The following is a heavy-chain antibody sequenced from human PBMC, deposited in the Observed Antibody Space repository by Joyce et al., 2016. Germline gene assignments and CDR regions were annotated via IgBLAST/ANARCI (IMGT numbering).Heavy chain of an antibody. CDR2: IYYSGST. Sequence: QRQLQESGPGLVKPSETLSLTCTVSGGSISSSTYYWGWIRQPPGKGLEWIGSIYYSGSTYYNPSLKSRDSISVDTSKNQFSLRLKSVTASDTAVYFCARQPGIAAAGPDYWGQGTLVTVSS. CDR3: ARQPGIAAAGPDY. J-gene: IGHJ4*02. CDR1: GGSISSSTYY. V-gene: IGHV4-39*01. D-gene: IGHD6-13*01.